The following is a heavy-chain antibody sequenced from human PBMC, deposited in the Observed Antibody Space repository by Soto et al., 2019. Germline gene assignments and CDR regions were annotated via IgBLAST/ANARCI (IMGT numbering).Heavy chain of an antibody. V-gene: IGHV4-34*01. CDR1: GGSFSGYY. CDR2: INHSGST. J-gene: IGHJ4*02. Sequence: PSETLSLTCAVYGGSFSGYYWSWIRQPPGKGLEWIGEINHSGSTNYNPSLKSRVTISVDTSKNQFSLKLSSVTAADTAVYYCARGHPNIGRFLEWLHADKFDYWGQGTLVTVS. CDR3: ARGHPNIGRFLEWLHADKFDY. D-gene: IGHD3-3*01.